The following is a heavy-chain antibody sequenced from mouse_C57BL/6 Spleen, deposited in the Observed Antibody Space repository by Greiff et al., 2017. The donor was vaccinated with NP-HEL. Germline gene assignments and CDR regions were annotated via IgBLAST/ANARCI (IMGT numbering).Heavy chain of an antibody. CDR1: GYTFTSYW. J-gene: IGHJ3*01. V-gene: IGHV1-53*01. CDR2: INPSNGGT. Sequence: QVQLQQPGTELVKPGASVKLSCKASGYTFTSYWMHWVKQRPGQGLEWIGNINPSNGGTNYNEKFKSKATLTVDKSSSTAYMQLSSLPSEDSAVYYCALDSSGYGGFAYWGQGTLVTVSA. D-gene: IGHD3-2*02. CDR3: ALDSSGYGGFAY.